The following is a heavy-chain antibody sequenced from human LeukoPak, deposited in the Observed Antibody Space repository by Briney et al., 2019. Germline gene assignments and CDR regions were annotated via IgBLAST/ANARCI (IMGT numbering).Heavy chain of an antibody. Sequence: ASETLSLTCTVSGYSISSGYYWGWIRQPPGKGLEWIGSIYHSGSTYYNPSLKSRVTISVDTSKNQFSLKLSSVTAADTAVYYCARDRDGDVDTAIDYWGQGTLVTVSS. CDR1: GYSISSGYY. CDR2: IYHSGST. J-gene: IGHJ4*02. CDR3: ARDRDGDVDTAIDY. D-gene: IGHD5-18*01. V-gene: IGHV4-38-2*02.